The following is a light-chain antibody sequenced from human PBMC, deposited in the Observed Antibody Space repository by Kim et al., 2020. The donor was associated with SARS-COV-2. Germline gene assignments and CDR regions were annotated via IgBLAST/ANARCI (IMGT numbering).Light chain of an antibody. J-gene: IGKJ5*01. Sequence: QGETATSPCRASESVDSSKLAWYQQKPGQAPRLLIFGASSRATGIPDRFSGSGSGTDFTLTISRLEPEDFAVYYCQQFGGSPPITFGQGTRLEIK. V-gene: IGKV3-20*01. CDR1: ESVDSSK. CDR3: QQFGGSPPIT. CDR2: GAS.